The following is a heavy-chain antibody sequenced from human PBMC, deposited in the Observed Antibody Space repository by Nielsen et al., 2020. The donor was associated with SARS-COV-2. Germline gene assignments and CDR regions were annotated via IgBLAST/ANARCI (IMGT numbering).Heavy chain of an antibody. Sequence: GESLKISCAASGFTFDDYGMSWVRQASGKGLEWVSGINWNGGSTGYADSVKGRFTISRDNAKNSLYLQMNSLRAEDTALYHCARVYYDSSGYLNYFDYWGQGTLVTVSS. V-gene: IGHV3-20*01. D-gene: IGHD3-22*01. CDR2: INWNGGST. J-gene: IGHJ4*02. CDR1: GFTFDDYG. CDR3: ARVYYDSSGYLNYFDY.